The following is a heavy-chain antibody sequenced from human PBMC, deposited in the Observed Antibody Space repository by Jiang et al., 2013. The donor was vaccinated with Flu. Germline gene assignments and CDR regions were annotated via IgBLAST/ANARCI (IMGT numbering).Heavy chain of an antibody. Sequence: GSGLVKPSETLSLTCTVSGGSISSYYWSWIRQPPGKGLEWIGYIYYIGGTNYNPSLKSRVTISVDTSKNHFSLRLSSVTAADTAVYYCAGDGIVGATLVYYVMDVWGQGTTVTVSS. V-gene: IGHV4-59*13. D-gene: IGHD1-26*01. CDR3: AGDGIVGATLVYYVMDV. CDR1: GGSISSYY. J-gene: IGHJ6*02. CDR2: IYYIGGT.